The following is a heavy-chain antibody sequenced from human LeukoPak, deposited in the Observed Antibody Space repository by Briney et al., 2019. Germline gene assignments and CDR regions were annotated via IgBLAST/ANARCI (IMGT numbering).Heavy chain of an antibody. J-gene: IGHJ6*02. V-gene: IGHV4-31*03. CDR1: GGSISSGGYY. CDR3: ARDQNIVVVPAAINYYYGMDV. Sequence: SETLSLTCTVSGGSISSGGYYWSWIRQHPGKGLEWIGYIYYSGSTYYNPSLKSRVTISVDTSKNQSSLKLSSVTAADTAVYYCARDQNIVVVPAAINYYYGMDVWGQGTTVTVSS. CDR2: IYYSGST. D-gene: IGHD2-2*02.